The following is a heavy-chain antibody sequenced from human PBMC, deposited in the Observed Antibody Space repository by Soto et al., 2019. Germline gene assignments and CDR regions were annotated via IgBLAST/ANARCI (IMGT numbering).Heavy chain of an antibody. V-gene: IGHV3-30-3*01. CDR2: ISYDGGTK. CDR3: ARNASVHSTSTSSDY. D-gene: IGHD2-2*01. J-gene: IGHJ4*02. CDR1: GFTFSTYA. Sequence: GGSLRLSCAASGFTFSTYAMHWVRQAPGKGLEWVAVISYDGGTKYYADSVKGRFTISRDNSNNTVFLQMSSLRVEDTAVYYCARNASVHSTSTSSDYWGQGTLVTVSS.